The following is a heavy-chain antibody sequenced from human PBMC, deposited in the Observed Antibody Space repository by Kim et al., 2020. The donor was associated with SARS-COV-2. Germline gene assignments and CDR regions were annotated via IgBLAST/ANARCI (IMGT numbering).Heavy chain of an antibody. D-gene: IGHD2-15*01. CDR1: GYSFTSYW. V-gene: IGHV5-10-1*01. CDR2: IDPSDSYT. CDR3: ALGYCSGGSCYRGWVYFDY. Sequence: GESLKISCKGSGYSFTSYWISWVRQMPGKGLEWMGRIDPSDSYTNYSPSFQGHVTISADKSISTAYLQWSSLKASDTAMYYCALGYCSGGSCYRGWVYFDYWGQGTLVTVSS. J-gene: IGHJ4*02.